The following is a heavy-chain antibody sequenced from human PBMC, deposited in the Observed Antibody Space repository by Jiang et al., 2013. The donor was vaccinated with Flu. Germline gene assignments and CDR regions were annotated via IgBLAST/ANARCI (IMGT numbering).Heavy chain of an antibody. J-gene: IGHJ6*02. CDR2: VNPILQEA. Sequence: YSINWVRQAPGQGLEWMGRVNPILQEAKYAQRFQGRFALTADKYTNTAYMELSSLRSEDTAVYYCARARAGFSQWTTDGLDVWGQGTTVTVSS. D-gene: IGHD6-19*01. V-gene: IGHV1-69*08. CDR3: ARARAGFSQWTTDGLDV. CDR1: YS.